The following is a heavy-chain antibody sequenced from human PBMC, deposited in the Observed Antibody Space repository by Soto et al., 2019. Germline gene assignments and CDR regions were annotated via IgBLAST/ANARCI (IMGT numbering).Heavy chain of an antibody. Sequence: XSVKVSCKASGYTFTCYYMHWVRQAPGQGLEWMGWINPNSGGTNYAQKFQGWVTMTRDTSISTAYMELSRLRSDDTAVYYCARCSSTTSRSGMDVWGQGTTVTVSS. CDR2: INPNSGGT. V-gene: IGHV1-2*04. CDR3: ARCSSTTSRSGMDV. CDR1: GYTFTCYY. D-gene: IGHD2-2*01. J-gene: IGHJ6*02.